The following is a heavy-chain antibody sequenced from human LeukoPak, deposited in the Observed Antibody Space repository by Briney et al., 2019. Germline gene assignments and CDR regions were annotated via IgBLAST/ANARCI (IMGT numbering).Heavy chain of an antibody. CDR1: GGPISSSNW. CDR2: IYHSGST. J-gene: IGHJ3*02. Sequence: PSGTLSLTCAVFGGPISSSNWWSWVRQPPGKGLEWIGEIYHSGSTNYNPSLKSRVTISVDKSKNQFSLKLSSVTAADTAVYYCARLVVVAAIAFDIWGQGTMVTVSS. D-gene: IGHD2-15*01. CDR3: ARLVVVAAIAFDI. V-gene: IGHV4-4*02.